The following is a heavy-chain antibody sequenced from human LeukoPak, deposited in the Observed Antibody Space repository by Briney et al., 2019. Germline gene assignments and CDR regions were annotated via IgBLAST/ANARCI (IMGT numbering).Heavy chain of an antibody. CDR3: ASLRITIFGVVEYFQH. CDR2: IYHSGST. J-gene: IGHJ1*01. D-gene: IGHD3-3*01. Sequence: SETLSLTCAVSGGSISSGGYSWSWIRQPPGKGLEWIGYIYHSGSTYYNPSLKSRVTISVGRSKNQFSLKLSSVTAADTAVYYCASLRITIFGVVEYFQHWGQGTLVTVSS. CDR1: GGSISSGGYS. V-gene: IGHV4-30-2*01.